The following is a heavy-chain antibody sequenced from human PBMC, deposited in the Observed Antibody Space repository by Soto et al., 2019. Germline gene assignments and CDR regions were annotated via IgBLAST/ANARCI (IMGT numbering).Heavy chain of an antibody. CDR1: GFTFNNAR. Sequence: EVKLVESGGALVEPGGSLRLSCAASGFTFNNARMSWVRQAPGNGLDWVGRIDGGKTDFAAHVEGRFTFSRDDSRNTRLLQMNSLTTEDTGVYYCTSNADAKVGTLSYWGQGTLVTVSS. V-gene: IGHV3-15*02. CDR2: IDGGKT. J-gene: IGHJ4*02. D-gene: IGHD1-26*01. CDR3: TSNADAKVGTLSY.